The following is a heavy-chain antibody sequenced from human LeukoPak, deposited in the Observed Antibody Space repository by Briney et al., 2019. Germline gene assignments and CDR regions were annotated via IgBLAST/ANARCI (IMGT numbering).Heavy chain of an antibody. CDR3: ASYGDYARYYYYYMDV. CDR2: ISSSSSYM. D-gene: IGHD4-17*01. V-gene: IGHV3-21*01. J-gene: IGHJ6*03. Sequence: GGSLRLSCAASGFTFSSYSMNWVRQAPGKGLEWVSSISSSSSYMYYADSVKGRFTISRDNAKNSLYLQMNSLRAEDTAVYYCASYGDYARYYYYYMDVWGKGTTVTVYS. CDR1: GFTFSSYS.